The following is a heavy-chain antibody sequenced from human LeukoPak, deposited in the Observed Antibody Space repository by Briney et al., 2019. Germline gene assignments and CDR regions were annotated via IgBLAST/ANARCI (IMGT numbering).Heavy chain of an antibody. D-gene: IGHD3-22*01. Sequence: GASVKVSCETSEYTFTDYYIHWVRQAPGQGLEWMGRINPNSGGTDYAQKFQGRVTITADESTSTAYMELSSLRSEDTAVYYCARGGSYDSSGYYRYYFDYWGQGTLVTVSS. CDR1: EYTFTDYY. CDR2: INPNSGGT. CDR3: ARGGSYDSSGYYRYYFDY. V-gene: IGHV1-2*06. J-gene: IGHJ4*02.